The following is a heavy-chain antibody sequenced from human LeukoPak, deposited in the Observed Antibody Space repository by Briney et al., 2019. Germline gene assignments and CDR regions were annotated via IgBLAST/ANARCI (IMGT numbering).Heavy chain of an antibody. V-gene: IGHV3-74*01. J-gene: IGHJ4*02. CDR3: ARERYSSGWSSFNY. D-gene: IGHD6-19*01. CDR2: INSDGSST. Sequence: PGGSLRLSCAASGFTFSSYWMHWVRQAPGKGLVWVSRINSDGSSTSYADSVKGRFTISRDNVKNTLYLQMNSLRAEDTAVYYCARERYSSGWSSFNYWGQGTLVTVSS. CDR1: GFTFSSYW.